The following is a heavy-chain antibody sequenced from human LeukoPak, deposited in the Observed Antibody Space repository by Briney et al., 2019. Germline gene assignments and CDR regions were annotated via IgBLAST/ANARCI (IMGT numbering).Heavy chain of an antibody. V-gene: IGHV1-69*06. J-gene: IGHJ4*02. Sequence: ASVKVSCKASGYTFSSYAISWVRQAPGQGLEWMGGIIPIFGTANYAQKFQGRVTITADKSTSTAYMELSSLRSEDTAVYYCARDLGGSSGWYGFDYWGQGTLVTVSS. D-gene: IGHD6-19*01. CDR3: ARDLGGSSGWYGFDY. CDR1: GYTFSSYA. CDR2: IIPIFGTA.